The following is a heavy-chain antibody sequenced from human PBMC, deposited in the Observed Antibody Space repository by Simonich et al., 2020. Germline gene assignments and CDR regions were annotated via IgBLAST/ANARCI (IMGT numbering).Heavy chain of an antibody. V-gene: IGHV1-2*02. CDR2: INPNSGGT. D-gene: IGHD6-6*01. Sequence: QVQLVQSGAEVKKPGASVKVSCKASGYTFTGYYMHWVRQAPGQGLDGMGWINPNSGGTNFALKVQGRVTMTRDTSISTAYMELSRLRSDDTAVYYCARDRAARYYYYYYMDVWGKGTTVTVSS. CDR1: GYTFTGYY. J-gene: IGHJ6*03. CDR3: ARDRAARYYYYYYMDV.